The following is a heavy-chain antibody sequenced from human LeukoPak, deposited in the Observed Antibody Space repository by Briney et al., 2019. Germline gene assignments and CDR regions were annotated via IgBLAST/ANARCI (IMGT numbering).Heavy chain of an antibody. CDR3: ARDDGLTGIDY. J-gene: IGHJ4*02. V-gene: IGHV3-53*01. D-gene: IGHD7-27*01. Sequence: PGGSLRLSCAASGFTVISTYMTWVRQAPGKGLEWVSFIDKVANTYYTDSVKGRFTISRDNSKNTLYLQMNNLRAEDTAVYYCARDDGLTGIDYWGQGTLVTVSS. CDR1: GFTVISTY. CDR2: IDKVANT.